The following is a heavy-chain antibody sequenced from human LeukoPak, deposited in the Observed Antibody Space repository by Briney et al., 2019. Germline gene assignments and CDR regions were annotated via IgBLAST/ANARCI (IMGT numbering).Heavy chain of an antibody. D-gene: IGHD2-15*01. V-gene: IGHV1-58*02. Sequence: SVKVSCKASGFTFSDSTIQWVRQARGQRLEWMGWIVIGSGNANYAQKFQDRLGITRDMSTSTAYMELSSLRSEDTAVYYCAADLSPRMFDPWGQGTLVTVSS. CDR3: AADLSPRMFDP. CDR1: GFTFSDST. CDR2: IVIGSGNA. J-gene: IGHJ5*02.